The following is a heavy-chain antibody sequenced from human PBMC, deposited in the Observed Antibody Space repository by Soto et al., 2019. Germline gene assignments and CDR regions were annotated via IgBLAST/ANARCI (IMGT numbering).Heavy chain of an antibody. J-gene: IGHJ4*02. CDR2: IRGGGGAA. V-gene: IGHV3-23*01. Sequence: GGSLRLSCAASGFTFSDYAMTWVRQAPGKGLEWLSFIRGGGGAAYYADSVKGRFTISRDNSKNTLYLQMNSLRADDTAVYFCAKDSRRISMIRGDFDYWGQGTLVTVSS. CDR3: AKDSRRISMIRGDFDY. D-gene: IGHD3-10*01. CDR1: GFTFSDYA.